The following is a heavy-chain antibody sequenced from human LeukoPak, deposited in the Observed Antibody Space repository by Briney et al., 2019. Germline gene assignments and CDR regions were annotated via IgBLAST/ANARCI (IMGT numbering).Heavy chain of an antibody. Sequence: GGSLTLACPASGFTFSGFYMSWSRPARGQGQEWLSYISRSGHSIQYADSVKGRFTISRDNAKNSLYLQMNSLRAEDTAVYYCASGWELEPTGYWGQGVLVTVSS. V-gene: IGHV3-11*01. CDR2: ISRSGHSI. J-gene: IGHJ4*02. D-gene: IGHD1-1*01. CDR1: GFTFSGFY. CDR3: ASGWELEPTGY.